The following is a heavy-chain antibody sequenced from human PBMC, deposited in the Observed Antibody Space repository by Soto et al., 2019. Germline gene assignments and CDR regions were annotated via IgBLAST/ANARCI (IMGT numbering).Heavy chain of an antibody. D-gene: IGHD2-15*01. CDR3: ARDRGCSGGICYRDLDY. CDR1: GFTFSSYS. V-gene: IGHV3-48*01. Sequence: GGSLRLSCAASGFTFSSYSMTWFRQAPGKGLEWVSDISSTSNTTDYADSVKGRFTISRDNSKNSLYLHMNSLSAEDTAVYYCARDRGCSGGICYRDLDYWGQGTLVSVSS. J-gene: IGHJ4*02. CDR2: ISSTSNTT.